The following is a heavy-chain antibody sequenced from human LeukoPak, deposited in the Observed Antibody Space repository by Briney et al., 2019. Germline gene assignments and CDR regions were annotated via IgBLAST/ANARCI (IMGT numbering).Heavy chain of an antibody. J-gene: IGHJ5*02. D-gene: IGHD2-8*01. V-gene: IGHV3-33*01. Sequence: PGGSLRLSCAASGFTFSRYGMHWVRQAPGKGLEWGAVIWYDGSNEYYADSVKGRFTISRDNFKNTLYLQMNSLRAEDTAVYYCAREGPGFGIMVYARAAQTFDPWGQGTLVAVSS. CDR2: IWYDGSNE. CDR1: GFTFSRYG. CDR3: AREGPGFGIMVYARAAQTFDP.